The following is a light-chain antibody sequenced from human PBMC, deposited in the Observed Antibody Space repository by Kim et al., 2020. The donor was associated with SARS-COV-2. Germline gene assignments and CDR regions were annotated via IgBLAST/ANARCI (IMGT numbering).Light chain of an antibody. Sequence: EIVLTQSPATLCLSPGERATLSCRASQSVSSYLAWYQQKPGQAPRLLIYDASNRATGIPARFSGGGSGTDFTLTISGLEPEDFAVYYCQQRSNWPLTFGGGTKVDIK. V-gene: IGKV3-11*01. CDR1: QSVSSY. J-gene: IGKJ4*01. CDR2: DAS. CDR3: QQRSNWPLT.